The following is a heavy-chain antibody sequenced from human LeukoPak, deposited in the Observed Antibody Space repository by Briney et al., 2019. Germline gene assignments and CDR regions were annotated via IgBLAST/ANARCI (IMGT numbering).Heavy chain of an antibody. CDR3: ARGGGDSGSYCFDI. V-gene: IGHV4-59*01. CDR1: GGSISGYY. D-gene: IGHD3-10*01. CDR2: IYYTGST. J-gene: IGHJ3*02. Sequence: PSETLSLTCSVSGGSISGYYWNWIRLPPGKGLEWIGYIYYTGSTNYNPSLQSRVTISGDTSKKQFSLKLTSLTAADTAVYYCARGGGDSGSYCFDIWGQGTIVTVSS.